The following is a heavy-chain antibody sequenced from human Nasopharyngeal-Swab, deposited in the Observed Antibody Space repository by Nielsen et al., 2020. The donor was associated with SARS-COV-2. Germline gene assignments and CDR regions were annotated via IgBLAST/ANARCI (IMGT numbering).Heavy chain of an antibody. CDR2: ISYDGSNN. J-gene: IGHJ5*02. V-gene: IGHV3-30-3*01. Sequence: GESLKISCAASGFTFSSYAMHWVRQAPGKGLEWVAVISYDGSNNYYADSVKGRFTISRDNSKNTLYLQMNSLRAEDTAVYYCARDSGSYYRRLDNWFDPWGQGTLVTVSS. CDR3: ARDSGSYYRRLDNWFDP. CDR1: GFTFSSYA. D-gene: IGHD3-10*01.